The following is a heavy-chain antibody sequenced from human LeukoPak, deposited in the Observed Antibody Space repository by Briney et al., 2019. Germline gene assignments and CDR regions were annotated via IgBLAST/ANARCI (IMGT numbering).Heavy chain of an antibody. CDR2: IYTSGGT. CDR3: ARDRYSSGWSGTKGGDYYYMDV. CDR1: GGSISSNKYC. V-gene: IGHV4-61*02. J-gene: IGHJ6*03. D-gene: IGHD6-19*01. Sequence: SETLSLTCTVSGGSISSNKYCWSWIRQPAGKGLEWIGRIYTSGGTNYNPSLKSRVTMSVDTSKNQFSLKLSSLTVPDTAVYYCARDRYSSGWSGTKGGDYYYMDVWGKGTTVTVSS.